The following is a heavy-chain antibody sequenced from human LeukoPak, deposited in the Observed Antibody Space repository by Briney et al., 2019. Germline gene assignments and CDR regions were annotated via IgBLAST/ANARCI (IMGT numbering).Heavy chain of an antibody. CDR2: ISSSSSYI. CDR3: ARDRLAYCGGDCYSVVGY. CDR1: GFTFSSYS. Sequence: GGSLRLSCAASGFTFSSYSMNWVRQAPGKGLEWVPSISSSSSYIYYADSVKGRFTISRDNAKNSLYLQMNSLRAEDTAVYYCARDRLAYCGGDCYSVVGYWGQGTLVTVSS. D-gene: IGHD2-21*02. V-gene: IGHV3-21*01. J-gene: IGHJ4*02.